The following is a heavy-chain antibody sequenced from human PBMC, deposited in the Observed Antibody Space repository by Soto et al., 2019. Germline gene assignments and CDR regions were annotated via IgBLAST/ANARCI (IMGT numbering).Heavy chain of an antibody. CDR1: GGSISSSSYY. CDR2: IYYSGST. CDR3: ARNLAAGIYYYYYYMDV. Sequence: SETLSLTCTVSGGSISSSSYYWGWIRQPPGKGLEWIGSIYYSGSTYYNPSLKSRVTISVDTSKNQFSLKLSSVTAANTAVYYCARNLAAGIYYYYYYMDVWGKGTTVTVSS. V-gene: IGHV4-39*01. J-gene: IGHJ6*03. D-gene: IGHD6-13*01.